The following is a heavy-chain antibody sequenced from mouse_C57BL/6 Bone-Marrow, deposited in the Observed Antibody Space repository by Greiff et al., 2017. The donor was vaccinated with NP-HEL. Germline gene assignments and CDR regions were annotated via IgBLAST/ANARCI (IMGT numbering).Heavy chain of an antibody. CDR1: GYTFTDHT. V-gene: IGHV1-78*01. D-gene: IGHD2-4*01. Sequence: LVESDAELVKPGASVKISCKVSGYTFTDHTIHWMKQRPEQGLEWIGYIYPRDGSTKYNEKFKGKATLTADKSSSTAYMQLNSLTSEDSAVYFCARNRLRRGPPYWYFDVWGTGTTVTVSS. J-gene: IGHJ1*03. CDR2: IYPRDGST. CDR3: ARNRLRRGPPYWYFDV.